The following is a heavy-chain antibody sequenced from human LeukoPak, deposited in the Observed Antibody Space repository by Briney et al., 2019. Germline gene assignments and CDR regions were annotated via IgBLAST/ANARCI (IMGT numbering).Heavy chain of an antibody. D-gene: IGHD5-24*01. J-gene: IGHJ4*02. Sequence: SETLSLTCTVSVGSISSYYWSWIRQPPWKGLEWIGYIYYSGSTNYNPSLKSRVTISVDTSKNQFSLKLSSVTAADTAVYYCARAAREMATTPDFDYWGQGTLVTVSS. V-gene: IGHV4-59*01. CDR3: ARAAREMATTPDFDY. CDR2: IYYSGST. CDR1: VGSISSYY.